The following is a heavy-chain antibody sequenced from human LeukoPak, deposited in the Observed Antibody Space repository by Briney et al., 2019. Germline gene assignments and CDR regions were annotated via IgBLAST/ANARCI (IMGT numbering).Heavy chain of an antibody. CDR2: ISSSGSTI. Sequence: PGGSLRLSCAASGFTFSSYEMNWVRQAPGKGLEWVPYISSSGSTIYYADSVKGRFTISRDNAKNSLYLQMNSLRAEDTAVYYCARDAVGARVDAFDIWGQGTMVTVSS. CDR3: ARDAVGARVDAFDI. D-gene: IGHD1-26*01. J-gene: IGHJ3*02. V-gene: IGHV3-48*03. CDR1: GFTFSSYE.